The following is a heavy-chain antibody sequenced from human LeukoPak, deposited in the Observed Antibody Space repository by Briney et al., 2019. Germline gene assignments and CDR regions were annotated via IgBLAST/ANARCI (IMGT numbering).Heavy chain of an antibody. D-gene: IGHD3-10*01. J-gene: IGHJ4*02. V-gene: IGHV1-3*01. CDR3: ARDRAMVRGVISPY. Sequence: ASVKVSCKASGYTFTSYAMHWVRHAPGQRLEWMGWINAGNGNTKYSQKFQGRVTITRDTSARTAYMELSSLRSEATAVYYCARDRAMVRGVISPYWGQGTLVTVSS. CDR1: GYTFTSYA. CDR2: INAGNGNT.